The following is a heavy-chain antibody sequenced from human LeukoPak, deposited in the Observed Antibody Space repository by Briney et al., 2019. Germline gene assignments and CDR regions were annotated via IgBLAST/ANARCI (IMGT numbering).Heavy chain of an antibody. V-gene: IGHV1-18*01. CDR1: GYTFTSYG. D-gene: IGHD3-22*01. CDR2: ISAYNGNT. Sequence: ASVNLSCKASGYTFTSYGISWVRQAPRQGLEWMGWISAYNGNTNYAQKLQGRVTMTTDTSTSTAYLELRSLRSDDTAVYYCARTERYDSSGYEGLGYYFDYGGQGTLVTVSS. CDR3: ARTERYDSSGYEGLGYYFDY. J-gene: IGHJ4*02.